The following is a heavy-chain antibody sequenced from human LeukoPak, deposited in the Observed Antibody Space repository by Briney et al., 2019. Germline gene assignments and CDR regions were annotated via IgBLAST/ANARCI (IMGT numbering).Heavy chain of an antibody. Sequence: GGSLRLSCAASGFTFSSYGMHWVRQAPGKGLEWVAFIRYDGSGKYYGDSVRGRFTISRDISKNTLHLQMNSLRAEDTAVYYCAKVASIAAAGEFGSWGQGTLVTVSS. CDR3: AKVASIAAAGEFGS. CDR2: IRYDGSGK. J-gene: IGHJ4*02. D-gene: IGHD6-13*01. CDR1: GFTFSSYG. V-gene: IGHV3-30*02.